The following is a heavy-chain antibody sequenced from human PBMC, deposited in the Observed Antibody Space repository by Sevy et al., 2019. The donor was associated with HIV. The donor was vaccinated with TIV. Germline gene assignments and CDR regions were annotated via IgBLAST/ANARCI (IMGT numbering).Heavy chain of an antibody. D-gene: IGHD3-3*01. CDR1: GGSFSGYY. V-gene: IGHV4-34*01. Sequence: SETLSLTCAVYGGSFSGYYWSWIRQPPGKGLEWIGEINHSGSTNYNPSLKSRVTISVDTSKNQFSRKLSSVTAADTAVYYCARGLGIFGVVINQRLFDPWGQGTLVTVSS. CDR2: INHSGST. CDR3: ARGLGIFGVVINQRLFDP. J-gene: IGHJ5*02.